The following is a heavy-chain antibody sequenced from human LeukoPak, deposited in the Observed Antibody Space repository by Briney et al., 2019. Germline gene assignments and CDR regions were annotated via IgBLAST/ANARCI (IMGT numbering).Heavy chain of an antibody. D-gene: IGHD5-18*01. Sequence: GGSLRLSCAASGFTFSDFYMSWIRQAPGKGLEWLSYISPTDYTNYADSVKGRFTISRDNAKTSMYLQMNSLRVEDTAVYFCAGGTEYNYDPFDDWGQGTLVTVSS. V-gene: IGHV3-11*06. J-gene: IGHJ4*02. CDR3: AGGTEYNYDPFDD. CDR2: ISPTDYT. CDR1: GFTFSDFY.